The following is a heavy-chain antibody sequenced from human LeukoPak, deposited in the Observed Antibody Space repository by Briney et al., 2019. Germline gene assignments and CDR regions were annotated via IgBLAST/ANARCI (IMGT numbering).Heavy chain of an antibody. CDR1: GFTFSSYS. CDR3: ARDESRLWFGEAP. D-gene: IGHD3-10*01. J-gene: IGHJ4*02. V-gene: IGHV3-21*01. Sequence: GGSLRLSCAASGFTFSSYSMNWVRQAPGKGLEWVSSISSSSSYIYYADSVKGRFTISRDNAKNSLYLQMNSLRAEDTAVYYCARDESRLWFGEAPWGQGTLVTVSS. CDR2: ISSSSSYI.